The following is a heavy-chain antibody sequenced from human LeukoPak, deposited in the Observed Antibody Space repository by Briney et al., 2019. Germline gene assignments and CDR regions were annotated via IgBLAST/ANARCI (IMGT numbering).Heavy chain of an antibody. J-gene: IGHJ4*02. CDR3: AREDYYDSSGYFHY. V-gene: IGHV3-66*01. Sequence: GGSLRLSCAASGFTFSSYAMSWVRQAPGKGLEWVSVIYSGGSTYYADSVKGRFTISRDNSKNTLYLQMNSLRAEDTAVYYCAREDYYDSSGYFHYWGQGTLVTVSS. D-gene: IGHD3-22*01. CDR2: IYSGGST. CDR1: GFTFSSYA.